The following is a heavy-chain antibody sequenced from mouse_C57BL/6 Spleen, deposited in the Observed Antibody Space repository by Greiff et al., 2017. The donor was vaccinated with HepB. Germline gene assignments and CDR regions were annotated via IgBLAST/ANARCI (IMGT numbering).Heavy chain of an antibody. CDR3: TGLYDGYYVRY. Sequence: EVMLVESGGGLVQPGGSMKLSCVASGFTFSNYWMNWVRQSPEKGLEWVAQIRLKSDNYATHYAESVKGRFTISRDDSKSSVYLQMNNLRAEDTGIYYCTGLYDGYYVRYWGQGTTLTVSS. CDR2: IRLKSDNYAT. V-gene: IGHV6-3*01. D-gene: IGHD2-3*01. J-gene: IGHJ2*01. CDR1: GFTFSNYW.